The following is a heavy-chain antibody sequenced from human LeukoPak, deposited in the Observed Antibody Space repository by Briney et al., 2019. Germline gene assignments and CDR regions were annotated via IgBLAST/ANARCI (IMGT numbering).Heavy chain of an antibody. CDR2: IYHSGST. Sequence: PSETLSLTCAVSGYSISSGYYWGWIRQPPVKGLEWIGSIYHSGSTYYNPSLKSRVTISVAPSKNQFSLKLSSVTAADTAVYYCARLGLVVVVAAIGIWGQGTMVTVSS. D-gene: IGHD2-15*01. J-gene: IGHJ3*02. V-gene: IGHV4-38-2*01. CDR3: ARLGLVVVVAAIGI. CDR1: GYSISSGYY.